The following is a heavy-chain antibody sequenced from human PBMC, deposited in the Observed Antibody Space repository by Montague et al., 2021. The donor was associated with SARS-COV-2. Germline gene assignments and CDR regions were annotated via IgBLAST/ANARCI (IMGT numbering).Heavy chain of an antibody. CDR2: TDYSGRT. V-gene: IGHV4-4*02. CDR3: ARVRWGCSATSCHLDP. CDR1: GDSIRSSNW. Sequence: SETLSLTCVVSGDSIRSSNWWTWARQSPVKGLEWIGETDYSGRTNYNPSLKSRVTMSVDQSKNEFSLRLTSVTAADTAVYYCARVRWGCSATSCHLDPWGRGTLVTVSS. J-gene: IGHJ5*02. D-gene: IGHD5-24*01.